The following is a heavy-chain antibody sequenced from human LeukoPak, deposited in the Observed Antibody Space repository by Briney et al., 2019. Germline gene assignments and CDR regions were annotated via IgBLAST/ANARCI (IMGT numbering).Heavy chain of an antibody. Sequence: GGSLRLSCAASGFTFSSYGMHWVRQAPGKGLEWVAVILSDGSKEFYTDSVKGRFTISRDNSKNTLYLQMNSLKTEDTAVYYCTRRQSQGSTTYWYFDLWGRGTQVTVSS. D-gene: IGHD6-13*01. J-gene: IGHJ2*01. CDR3: TRRQSQGSTTYWYFDL. CDR1: GFTFSSYG. CDR2: ILSDGSKE. V-gene: IGHV3-33*01.